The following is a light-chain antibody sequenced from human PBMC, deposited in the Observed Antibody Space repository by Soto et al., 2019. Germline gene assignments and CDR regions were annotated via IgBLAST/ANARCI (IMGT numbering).Light chain of an antibody. J-gene: IGKJ5*01. CDR3: QQRSNWPPIT. Sequence: EIVLTQSPATLSLSPGERATLSCRASQSVSSYLAWYQQKPGQAPRLLIYDASNRATGIPARFSGSGSGTDFTLTISNVEPEGFAVYYCQQRSNWPPITFGQGTRLENK. CDR2: DAS. V-gene: IGKV3-11*01. CDR1: QSVSSY.